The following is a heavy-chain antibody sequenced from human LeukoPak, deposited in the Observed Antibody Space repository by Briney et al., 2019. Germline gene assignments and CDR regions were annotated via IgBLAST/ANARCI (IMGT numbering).Heavy chain of an antibody. CDR1: GGSISSGGYS. CDR3: ASGGGFTMTGPDAFDI. Sequence: KPSQTPSLTCAVSGGSISSGGYSWSWIRQPPGKGLEWIGYIYHSGSTYYNPSLKSRVTISVDTSKNQFSLKLSSVTAADTAVYYCASGGGFTMTGPDAFDIWGQGTMVTVSS. CDR2: IYHSGST. J-gene: IGHJ3*02. V-gene: IGHV4-30-2*05. D-gene: IGHD3-22*01.